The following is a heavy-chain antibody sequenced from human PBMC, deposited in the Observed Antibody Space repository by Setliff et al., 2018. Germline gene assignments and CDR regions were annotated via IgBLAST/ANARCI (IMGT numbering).Heavy chain of an antibody. CDR1: GGTFSSYA. V-gene: IGHV1-69*05. Sequence: SVKVSCKASGGTFSSYAISWVRQAPGQGLEWMGGIIPIFGTANYAQKFQGRVTMTTDTSTSTAYMELRSLRSDDTAVYYCARDVGPPDEAIWFGAYMDVWGQGTTVTVSS. CDR2: IIPIFGTA. J-gene: IGHJ6*02. CDR3: ARDVGPPDEAIWFGAYMDV. D-gene: IGHD3-10*01.